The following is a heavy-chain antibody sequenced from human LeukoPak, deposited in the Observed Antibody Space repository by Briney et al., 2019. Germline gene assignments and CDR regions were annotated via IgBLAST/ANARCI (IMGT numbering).Heavy chain of an antibody. Sequence: PGGSLRLSCAASGFTFSSYEMNWVRQAPGKGLEWVSYISSSGSTIYYADSVKGRFTISRDNAKNSLYLQMNSLRAEDTAVYYCARGAAYYDFWSGYYIGRYYFDYWGQGTLVTVFS. J-gene: IGHJ4*02. V-gene: IGHV3-48*03. D-gene: IGHD3-3*01. CDR2: ISSSGSTI. CDR1: GFTFSSYE. CDR3: ARGAAYYDFWSGYYIGRYYFDY.